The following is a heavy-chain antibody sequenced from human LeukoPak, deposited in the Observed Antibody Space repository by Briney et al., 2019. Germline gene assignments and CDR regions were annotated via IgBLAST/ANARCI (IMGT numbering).Heavy chain of an antibody. Sequence: ASVKVSCKASGYTFTSYDINWVRQATGQGLEWMGWMNPNSGNTGYAQKFQGRVTMTRNTSISTAYMELSSLRSEDTAVYYCARLRRDGYNEYFDYWGQGTLVTVSS. CDR3: ARLRRDGYNEYFDY. CDR2: MNPNSGNT. J-gene: IGHJ4*02. V-gene: IGHV1-8*01. D-gene: IGHD5-24*01. CDR1: GYTFTSYD.